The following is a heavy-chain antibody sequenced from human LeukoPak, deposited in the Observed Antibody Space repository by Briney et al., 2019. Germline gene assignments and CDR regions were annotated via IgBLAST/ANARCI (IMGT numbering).Heavy chain of an antibody. J-gene: IGHJ4*02. Sequence: GGSLRLSCAASGFTLSRSWMAWVRQAPGKGLEWVANIKEDGSEKYYVDSVKGRFTISRDNAKNSLYLQMNSLKTEDTAVYYCTNGATFSDDYWGQGTLVTVSS. CDR1: GFTLSRSW. D-gene: IGHD1-26*01. CDR2: IKEDGSEK. CDR3: TNGATFSDDY. V-gene: IGHV3-7*03.